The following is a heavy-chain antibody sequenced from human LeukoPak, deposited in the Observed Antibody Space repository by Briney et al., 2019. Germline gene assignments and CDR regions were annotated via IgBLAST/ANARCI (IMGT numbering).Heavy chain of an antibody. J-gene: IGHJ6*03. D-gene: IGHD2-15*01. CDR3: ARDRADIRFNYYYYYMDV. CDR2: IYYSGST. V-gene: IGHV4-59*12. CDR1: GGSISSYY. Sequence: SETLSLTCTVSGGSISSYYWSWIRQPPGKGLEWIGYIYYSGSTNYNPSLKSRVTISVDTSKNQFSLKLSSVTAADTAVYYCARDRADIRFNYYYYYMDVWGKGTTVTISS.